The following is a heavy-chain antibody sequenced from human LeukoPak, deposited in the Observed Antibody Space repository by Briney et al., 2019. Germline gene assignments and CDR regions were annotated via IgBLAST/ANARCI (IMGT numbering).Heavy chain of an antibody. V-gene: IGHV3-23*01. J-gene: IGHJ6*02. CDR2: IIGSGGTT. CDR1: GFTFSNYA. Sequence: GGSLRLSCEATGFTFSNYAVSGVRQAPGKGLEWVSTIIGSGGTTYYADSVKGRFTISRDNSKNTLSLQMNSLRAEDTAVYYCARLWYGELKVDVWGQGTTATVSS. D-gene: IGHD3-10*01. CDR3: ARLWYGELKVDV.